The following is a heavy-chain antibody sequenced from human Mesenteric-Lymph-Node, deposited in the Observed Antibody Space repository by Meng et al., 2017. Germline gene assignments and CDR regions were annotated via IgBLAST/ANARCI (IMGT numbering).Heavy chain of an antibody. CDR1: GYSFTSYW. J-gene: IGHJ5*02. Sequence: KVSCKGSGYSFTSYWIGWVRQMPGKGLEWMGVIYPSDSDTRYNPSFQGQVTISADKSISTAYLQWNSLKASDTAMYYCALPVTGLAGPWGQGTLVTVSS. CDR2: IYPSDSDT. D-gene: IGHD6-19*01. V-gene: IGHV5-51*01. CDR3: ALPVTGLAGP.